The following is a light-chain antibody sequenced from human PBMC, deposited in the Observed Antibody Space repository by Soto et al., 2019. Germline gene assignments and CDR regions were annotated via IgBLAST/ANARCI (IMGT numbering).Light chain of an antibody. CDR2: GAS. CDR1: QSVSSSY. J-gene: IGKJ1*01. CDR3: RHYNSYSEA. V-gene: IGKV3-20*01. Sequence: EIVLTQSPGTLSLSPGERAILSCRASQSVSSSYLAWYRQKPGQAPSLLIYGASSRATGIPDRFSGSGSGTEFTLTISSLQPDDFATYYCRHYNSYSEAFGQGTKVDIK.